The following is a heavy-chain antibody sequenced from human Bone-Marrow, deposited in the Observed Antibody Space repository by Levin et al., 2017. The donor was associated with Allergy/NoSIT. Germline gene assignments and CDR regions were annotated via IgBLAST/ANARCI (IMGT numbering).Heavy chain of an antibody. CDR1: GGSISTYH. V-gene: IGHV4-59*01. D-gene: IGHD3-3*01. CDR3: ARGQDDFLSGYYYYGMDV. CDR2: VYYSGST. J-gene: IGHJ6*02. Sequence: SETLSLTCTVSGGSISTYHWNWIRQPPGKPLEWIGYVYYSGSTNFNPSLKSRVTMSVDTSKNQFFLNVTSVTAADTAVYYCARGQDDFLSGYYYYGMDVWGRGTTVSVSS.